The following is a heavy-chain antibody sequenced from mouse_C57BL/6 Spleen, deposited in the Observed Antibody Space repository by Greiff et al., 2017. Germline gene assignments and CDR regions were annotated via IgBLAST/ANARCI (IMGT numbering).Heavy chain of an antibody. CDR1: GYTFTSYS. CDR2: IDPSDSET. Sequence: VQLQQPGAELVRPGSSVKLSCKASGYTFTSYSMHWVKQRPIQGLEWIGNIDPSDSETHYNQKFKDKATLTVDKSSSTAYMQLSSLTSEDSAVYYCARDDGYYGFAYWGQGTLVTVSA. J-gene: IGHJ3*01. V-gene: IGHV1-52*01. CDR3: ARDDGYYGFAY. D-gene: IGHD2-3*01.